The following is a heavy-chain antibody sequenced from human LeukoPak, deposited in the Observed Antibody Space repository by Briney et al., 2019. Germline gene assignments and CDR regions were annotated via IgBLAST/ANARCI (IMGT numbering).Heavy chain of an antibody. J-gene: IGHJ5*01. CDR1: GFTFSSYA. Sequence: GGSLRLSCAASGFTFSSYAMSWVRQAPGKGLEWVANIKQDGSEKYYVDSVKGRFTISRDNAKNSLYLQMNSLRAEDTAVYYCARDIDWLDCWGQETLVTVSS. CDR2: IKQDGSEK. D-gene: IGHD2-15*01. V-gene: IGHV3-7*01. CDR3: ARDIDWLDC.